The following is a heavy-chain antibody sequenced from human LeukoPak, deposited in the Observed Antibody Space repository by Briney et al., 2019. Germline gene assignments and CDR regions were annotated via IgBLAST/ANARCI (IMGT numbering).Heavy chain of an antibody. CDR3: AKDLAAAGICDY. V-gene: IGHV3-33*06. D-gene: IGHD6-13*01. Sequence: GRSLRLSCAASGFTFSSYGMHWVRQAPGKGLEWVAVIWYDGSNKYYADSVKGRFTISRDNSKNTLYLQMNSLRAEDTAVYYCAKDLAAAGICDYWGQGTVVTVSS. CDR1: GFTFSSYG. J-gene: IGHJ4*02. CDR2: IWYDGSNK.